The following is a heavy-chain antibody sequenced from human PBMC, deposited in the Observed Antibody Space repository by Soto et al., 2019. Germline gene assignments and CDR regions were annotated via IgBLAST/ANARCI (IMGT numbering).Heavy chain of an antibody. D-gene: IGHD3-22*01. J-gene: IGHJ6*02. Sequence: SETLSLTCAFYCGSFSGYYWSWIRQPPGKGLEWIGYIYYSGSTYYNPSLKSRLTISVDTSKNQFSLKLSSVTAADTAVYYCARGSSGYLNLYYYYGMDVWGQGTTVTVSS. CDR1: CGSFSGYY. CDR2: IYYSGST. CDR3: ARGSSGYLNLYYYYGMDV. V-gene: IGHV4-34*09.